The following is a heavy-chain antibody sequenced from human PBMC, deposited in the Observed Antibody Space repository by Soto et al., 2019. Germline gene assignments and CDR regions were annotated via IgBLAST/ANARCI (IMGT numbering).Heavy chain of an antibody. J-gene: IGHJ4*02. CDR2: IYYSGST. CDR1: GGSISSGGYY. CDR3: ARVGRSGGSPGDY. V-gene: IGHV4-31*03. D-gene: IGHD2-15*01. Sequence: SDTLSLTCTVSGGSISSGGYYWSWIRQHPGKGLEWIGYIYYSGSTYYNPSLKSRVTISVDTSKNQFSLKLSSVTAADTAVYYCARVGRSGGSPGDYWGQGTLVTVSS.